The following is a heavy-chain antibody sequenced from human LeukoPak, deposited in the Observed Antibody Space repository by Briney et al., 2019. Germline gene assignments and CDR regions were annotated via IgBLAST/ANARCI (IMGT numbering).Heavy chain of an antibody. CDR1: GFTFSSYE. Sequence: GGSLRLSYAASGFTFSSYEMNWVRQAPGKGLEWVSYISSSGSTIYYADSVKGRFTISRDNAKNSLYPQMNSLRAEDTAVYYCARAPLLGYFDYWGQGTLVTVSS. V-gene: IGHV3-48*03. D-gene: IGHD2-15*01. CDR3: ARAPLLGYFDY. J-gene: IGHJ4*02. CDR2: ISSSGSTI.